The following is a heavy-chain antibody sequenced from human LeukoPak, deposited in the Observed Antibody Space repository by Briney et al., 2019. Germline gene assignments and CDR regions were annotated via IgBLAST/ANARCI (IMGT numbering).Heavy chain of an antibody. CDR3: ARGTSNYDILTGYYSDVDY. CDR1: GFTFSSYW. Sequence: GGSLRLSCAASGFTFSSYWMHWVRQAPGKGLEWVSSISSSSSYIYYADSVKGRFTISRDNAKNSLYLQMNSLRAEDTAVYYCARGTSNYDILTGYYSDVDYWGQGTLVTVSS. D-gene: IGHD3-9*01. V-gene: IGHV3-21*01. CDR2: ISSSSSYI. J-gene: IGHJ4*02.